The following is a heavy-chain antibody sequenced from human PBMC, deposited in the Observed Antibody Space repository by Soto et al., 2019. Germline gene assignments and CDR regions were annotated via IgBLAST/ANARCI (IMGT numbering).Heavy chain of an antibody. CDR2: IYPGDSDT. J-gene: IGHJ4*02. D-gene: IGHD3-10*01. CDR3: ARLYGSGSYFDY. Sequence: GESLKISCKASGYSFSTYWIAWVRQRPGKGLDWMGIIYPGDSDTRYSPSFQGQVTISVDNSIDTAYLEWTTLRASDSAMYYCARLYGSGSYFDYWGLGTLVTVSS. V-gene: IGHV5-51*01. CDR1: GYSFSTYW.